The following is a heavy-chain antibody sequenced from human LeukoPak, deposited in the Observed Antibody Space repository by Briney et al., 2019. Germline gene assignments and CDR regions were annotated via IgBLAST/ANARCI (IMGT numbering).Heavy chain of an antibody. J-gene: IGHJ4*02. V-gene: IGHV3-9*01. CDR1: GIIFADYS. CDR2: INWNSGSI. D-gene: IGHD1-1*01. Sequence: GGSLRLSCAVSGIIFADYSMHWVRHAPGKGLEWVAGINWNSGSIAYADSVKGRFIISRDNAKNSLYLQMNSLRPEDTALYYCAKDIQGTYFFDYWGQGTLVTVSS. CDR3: AKDIQGTYFFDY.